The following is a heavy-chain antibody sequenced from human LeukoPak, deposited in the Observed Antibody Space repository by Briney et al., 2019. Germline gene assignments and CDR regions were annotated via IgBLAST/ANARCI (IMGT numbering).Heavy chain of an antibody. Sequence: ASVKVSCKASGYTFTSYGISWVRQAPGQGLEWMGWISAYNGNSNYAQKLQGRVTMTTDTSTSTAYMELRSLRSDDTVVYYCARTSGGTYYYYGMDVWGQGTTVTVSS. CDR3: ARTSGGTYYYYGMDV. V-gene: IGHV1-18*01. CDR1: GYTFTSYG. D-gene: IGHD2-15*01. CDR2: ISAYNGNS. J-gene: IGHJ6*02.